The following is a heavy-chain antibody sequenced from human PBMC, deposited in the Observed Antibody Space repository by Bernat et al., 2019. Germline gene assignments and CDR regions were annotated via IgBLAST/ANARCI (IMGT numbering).Heavy chain of an antibody. Sequence: EVQLVESGGGLVQPGGSLRLSCAASGFTFSSYWVSWVRQAPGKGLEWVANIKQDGSEKYYVDSVKGRFTISRDNAKNSLYLQMNSLRAEDTAVYYCARDSDILTGYYHRGSTGAGMDVWGQGTTVTVSS. V-gene: IGHV3-7*04. J-gene: IGHJ6*02. CDR2: IKQDGSEK. CDR3: ARDSDILTGYYHRGSTGAGMDV. D-gene: IGHD3-9*01. CDR1: GFTFSSYW.